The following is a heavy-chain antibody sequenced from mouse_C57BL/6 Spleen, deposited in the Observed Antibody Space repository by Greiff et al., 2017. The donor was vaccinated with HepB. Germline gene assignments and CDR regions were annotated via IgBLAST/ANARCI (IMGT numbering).Heavy chain of an antibody. J-gene: IGHJ2*01. D-gene: IGHD1-1*01. CDR3: ASLITTVSLDYFDY. CDR2: IYPGSGST. CDR1: GYTFTSYW. Sequence: QVQLQQSGAELVKPGASVKMSCKASGYTFTSYWITWVKQRPGQGLEWIGDIYPGSGSTNYNEKFKSKATLTVETSSSTAYMQLSSLTSEDSAVYYCASLITTVSLDYFDYWGQGTTLTVSS. V-gene: IGHV1-55*01.